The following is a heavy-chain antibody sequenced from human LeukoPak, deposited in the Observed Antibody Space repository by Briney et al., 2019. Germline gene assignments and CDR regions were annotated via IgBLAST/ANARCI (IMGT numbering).Heavy chain of an antibody. Sequence: PSQTLSLTCTVSGGSISSGGYYWSWIRQHPGKGLEWIGYIYYSGSTYYNPSLKGRVTISVDTSKNQFSLKLSSVTAADTAVYYCATGSGRYCSSTSCYTLWGRGTLVTVSS. CDR1: GGSISSGGYY. J-gene: IGHJ2*01. V-gene: IGHV4-31*03. D-gene: IGHD2-2*02. CDR2: IYYSGST. CDR3: ATGSGRYCSSTSCYTL.